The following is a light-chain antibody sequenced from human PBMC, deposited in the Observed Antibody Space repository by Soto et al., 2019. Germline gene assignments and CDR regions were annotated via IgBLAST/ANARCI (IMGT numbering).Light chain of an antibody. Sequence: DIQMTQSPSSLSASVGDRVTITCRASQGISSYLNWYQQKPGKAPKLLIYAASSLQSGVPSRFSGSGSGTEFTLTISSLQSEDFAVYYCQQYHNWWTFGQGTKVDI. CDR2: AAS. J-gene: IGKJ1*01. V-gene: IGKV1-39*01. CDR3: QQYHNWWT. CDR1: QGISSY.